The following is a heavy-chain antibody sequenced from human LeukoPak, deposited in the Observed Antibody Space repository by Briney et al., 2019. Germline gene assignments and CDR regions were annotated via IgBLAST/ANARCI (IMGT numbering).Heavy chain of an antibody. CDR3: ARYIRGEAFDI. Sequence: ASVKVSCKASGCTFTSYYMHWVRQAPGQGLEWMGWMKPNSGETGYGQRFQGRVTFTRDTSSSTAYMELSSLISEDTAVYYCARYIRGEAFDIWGLGTLVTVSS. D-gene: IGHD3-10*01. V-gene: IGHV1-8*02. J-gene: IGHJ3*02. CDR1: GCTFTSYY. CDR2: MKPNSGET.